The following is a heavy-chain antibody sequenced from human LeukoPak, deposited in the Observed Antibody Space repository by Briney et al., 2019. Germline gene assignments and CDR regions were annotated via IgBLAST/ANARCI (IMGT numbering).Heavy chain of an antibody. CDR1: QFTFSSYW. V-gene: IGHV3-7*01. J-gene: IGHJ4*02. D-gene: IGHD6-19*01. CDR2: IKQDGSET. CDR3: ARGAAVAGLDY. Sequence: GGSLRLSCEASQFTFSSYWMSWVRQAPGKGLEWVASIKQDGSETYYVDSVKGRFTISRDNAKNSLFLQMYSQRVEDSAVYYCARGAAVAGLDYWGQGTQVTVSS.